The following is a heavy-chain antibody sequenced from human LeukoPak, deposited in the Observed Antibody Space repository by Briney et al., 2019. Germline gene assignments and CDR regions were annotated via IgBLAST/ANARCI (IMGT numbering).Heavy chain of an antibody. J-gene: IGHJ4*02. CDR3: ARLVGATPYYFDY. D-gene: IGHD1-26*01. Sequence: GESLQISCQGSGYSFTSYWIGWVRPMPGKGLEWMGIIYPGDSDTRYSPSFQGQVTISADKSISTAYLQWSSLKASDTAMYYCARLVGATPYYFDYWGQGTLVTVSS. CDR2: IYPGDSDT. CDR1: GYSFTSYW. V-gene: IGHV5-51*01.